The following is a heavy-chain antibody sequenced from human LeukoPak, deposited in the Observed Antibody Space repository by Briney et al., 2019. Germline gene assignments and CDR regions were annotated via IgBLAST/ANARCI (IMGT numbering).Heavy chain of an antibody. CDR2: ISGSGGST. CDR1: GFTFSSYA. V-gene: IGHV3-23*01. D-gene: IGHD2-15*01. CDR3: AKGGYCSGGSCYSPLYFDY. J-gene: IGHJ4*02. Sequence: PGASLRLSCAASGFTFSSYAISWVRQAPGKALEWVSAISGSGGSTYYADSVKGRFTISRDNSKNTLYLQMNSLRAEDTAVYYCAKGGYCSGGSCYSPLYFDYWGQGTLVTVSS.